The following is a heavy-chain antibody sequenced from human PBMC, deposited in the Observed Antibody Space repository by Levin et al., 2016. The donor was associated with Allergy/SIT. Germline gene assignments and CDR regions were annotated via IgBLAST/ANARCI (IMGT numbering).Heavy chain of an antibody. Sequence: SETLSLTCTVSGGSINNYYWSWIRQPAGKGLEWIGRIYTSGATNYNPSLKSRVTMSIDTSKNQFSLNLTSVTAADTAVYYCARDTVSAARQWYFPLWGRGTLVTVSS. CDR2: IYTSGAT. D-gene: IGHD2-2*01. CDR1: GGSINNYY. J-gene: IGHJ2*01. V-gene: IGHV4-4*07. CDR3: ARDTVSAARQWYFPL.